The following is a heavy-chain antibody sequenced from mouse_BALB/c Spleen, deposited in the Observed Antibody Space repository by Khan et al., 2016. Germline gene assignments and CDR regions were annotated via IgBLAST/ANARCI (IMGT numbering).Heavy chain of an antibody. CDR2: IWGDGST. CDR1: GFSLTGYG. CDR3: ARVLDCDPGVLAY. V-gene: IGHV2-6-7*01. J-gene: IGHJ3*01. Sequence: QVQLKESGPGLVAPSQSLSITCTVSGFSLTGYGVNWVRQPPGKGLAWLGMIWGDGSTDYNPALNSRLSISKDNSKRQVFLKMNSLQTDDTARYYCARVLDCDPGVLAYWGQETLVTVSA.